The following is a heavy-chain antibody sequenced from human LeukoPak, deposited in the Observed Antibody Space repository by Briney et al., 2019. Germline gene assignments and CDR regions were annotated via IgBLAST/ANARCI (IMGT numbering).Heavy chain of an antibody. CDR3: AREHCSGGSCYFDYYYGMDV. J-gene: IGHJ6*04. CDR2: ISYGGSNK. V-gene: IGHV3-30*04. CDR1: GFTFSSYA. Sequence: GGSLRLSCAASGFTFSSYAMHWVRQAPGKGLEWVAVISYGGSNKYYADSVKGRFTISRDNSKNTLYLQMNSLRAEDTAVYYCAREHCSGGSCYFDYYYGMDVWGKGTTVTVSS. D-gene: IGHD2-15*01.